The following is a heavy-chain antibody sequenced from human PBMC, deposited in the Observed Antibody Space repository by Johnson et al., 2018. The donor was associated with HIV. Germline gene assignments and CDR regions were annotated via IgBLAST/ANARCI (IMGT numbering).Heavy chain of an antibody. CDR3: AKQKQQLVLAYAFDI. CDR2: ISYDGSNK. D-gene: IGHD6-13*01. Sequence: VQLVESGGGVVQPGRSLRLSCAASGFTFSSYGMHWVRQAPGKGLEWVAVISYDGSNKYYADSVKGRFTISRDNSKNTLYLQMNSLRAEDTAVYYCAKQKQQLVLAYAFDIWGQGTMVTVSS. V-gene: IGHV3-30*18. J-gene: IGHJ3*02. CDR1: GFTFSSYG.